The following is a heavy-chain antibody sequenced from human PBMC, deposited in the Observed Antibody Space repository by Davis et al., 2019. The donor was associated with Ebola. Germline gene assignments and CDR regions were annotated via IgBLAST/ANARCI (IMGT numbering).Heavy chain of an antibody. Sequence: GESLKISCAASGFTFSSYSMNWVRQAPGKGLEWVSYITSSSSTIYYADSVKGRFTISRDNAKKSLYLQMNSLRDDDTAVYFCARPYGFWSGNLMAYYMDVWGKGTTVTVAS. CDR3: ARPYGFWSGNLMAYYMDV. CDR2: ITSSSSTI. D-gene: IGHD3-3*01. J-gene: IGHJ6*03. CDR1: GFTFSSYS. V-gene: IGHV3-48*02.